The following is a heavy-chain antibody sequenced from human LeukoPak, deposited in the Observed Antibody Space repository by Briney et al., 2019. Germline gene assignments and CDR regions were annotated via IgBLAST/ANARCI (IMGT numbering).Heavy chain of an antibody. Sequence: SETLSLTCTVSGGSISSYYWSWIRQPPGKGLEWIGEINHSGSTNYNPSLKSRVTISVDTSKNQFSLKLSSVTAADTAVYYCARRGSRVSMVRGVIPRGWFDPWGQGTLVTVSS. CDR1: GGSISSYY. CDR2: INHSGST. CDR3: ARRGSRVSMVRGVIPRGWFDP. V-gene: IGHV4-34*01. J-gene: IGHJ5*02. D-gene: IGHD3-10*01.